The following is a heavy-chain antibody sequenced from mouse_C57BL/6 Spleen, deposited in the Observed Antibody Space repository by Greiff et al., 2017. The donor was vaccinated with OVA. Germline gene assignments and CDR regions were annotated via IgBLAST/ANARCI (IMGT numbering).Heavy chain of an antibody. Sequence: VQLQQSGPELVKPGASVKMSCKASGYTFTDYNMHWVKQSHGKSLEWIGYINPNNGGTSYNQKFKGKATLTVNKSSSTAYMELRSLTSEDSAVYYCARSNYYADSFDVWGTGTTVTVSS. CDR2: INPNNGGT. V-gene: IGHV1-22*01. D-gene: IGHD1-1*01. J-gene: IGHJ1*03. CDR1: GYTFTDYN. CDR3: ARSNYYADSFDV.